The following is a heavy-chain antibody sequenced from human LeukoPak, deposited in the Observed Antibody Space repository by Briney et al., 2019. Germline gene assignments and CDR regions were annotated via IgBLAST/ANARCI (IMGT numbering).Heavy chain of an antibody. CDR2: INPNSGGM. CDR3: ARLSMAVSGTGHDY. D-gene: IGHD6-19*01. J-gene: IGHJ4*02. CDR1: GYSFTGYY. Sequence: ASVKVSCKASGYSFTGYYMHWVRQAPGQGLEWMGRINPNSGGMDYAQKFQGRVRMTRDTSITTGYMELSSLRSDDTAVYYCARLSMAVSGTGHDYWGQGTLVTVSS. V-gene: IGHV1-2*06.